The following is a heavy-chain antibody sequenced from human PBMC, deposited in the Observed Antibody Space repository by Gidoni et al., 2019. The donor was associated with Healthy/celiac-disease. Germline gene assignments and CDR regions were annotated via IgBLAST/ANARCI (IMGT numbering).Heavy chain of an antibody. CDR2: ISISRSYM. CDR1: GFPFRDER. J-gene: IGHJ6*02. V-gene: IGHV3-21*01. D-gene: IGHD6-6*01. Sequence: EVQLVESGGGLVKPGGSLRLSCAASGFPFRDERMNWVRQAPGKGLGWVSSISISRSYMYYADSVKGRFTISRDNAKNSLYLQMNSLRAEDTAVYYCARGDSSSPNYYYYGMDAWGQGTTLTVSS. CDR3: ARGDSSSPNYYYYGMDA.